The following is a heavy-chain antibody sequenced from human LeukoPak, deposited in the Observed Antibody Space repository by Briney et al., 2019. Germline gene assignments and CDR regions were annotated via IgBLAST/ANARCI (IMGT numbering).Heavy chain of an antibody. Sequence: GASVKVSCKASGYTFTDYYMHWVRQAPGQGLEWMGWINTHSGGTSYAQKFQGRVTMTRDTSISTGFMELKSLGSDDTAVYYCARSRISAPVDYWGQRTLVTVSS. V-gene: IGHV1-2*02. D-gene: IGHD6-6*01. J-gene: IGHJ4*02. CDR3: ARSRISAPVDY. CDR1: GYTFTDYY. CDR2: INTHSGGT.